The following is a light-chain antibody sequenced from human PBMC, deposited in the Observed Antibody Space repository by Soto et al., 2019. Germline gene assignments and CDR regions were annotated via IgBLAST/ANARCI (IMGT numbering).Light chain of an antibody. CDR2: EVS. J-gene: IGLJ1*01. V-gene: IGLV2-14*01. CDR3: ISYTGSSTSYV. CDR1: SSDVGSYDH. Sequence: QSALTQPASVSFSPGQSITISGIGTSSDVGSYDHVALYQQFPGKTPKLMIYEVSNRPSGVSSRFSGSKSGNTASLTISGLQAEDEADYYCISYTGSSTSYVFGSGTKVTVL.